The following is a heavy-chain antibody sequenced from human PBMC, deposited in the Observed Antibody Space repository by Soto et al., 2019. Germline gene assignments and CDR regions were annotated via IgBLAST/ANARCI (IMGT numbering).Heavy chain of an antibody. CDR1: GFTFSSYA. D-gene: IGHD2-15*01. CDR3: AKGARRRGYCSGGSCYSKGLVDY. CDR2: ISGSGGST. V-gene: IGHV3-23*01. Sequence: GGSLRLSCAASGFTFSSYAMSWVRQAPGKGLEWVSAISGSGGSTYYADSVKGRFTISRDNSKNTLYLQMNSLRAEDTAVYYCAKGARRRGYCSGGSCYSKGLVDYWGQGTLVTVSS. J-gene: IGHJ4*02.